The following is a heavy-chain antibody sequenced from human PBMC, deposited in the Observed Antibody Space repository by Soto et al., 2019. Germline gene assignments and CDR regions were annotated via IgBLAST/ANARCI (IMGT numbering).Heavy chain of an antibody. CDR1: GYTFTSYA. CDR3: ARGGDTIFGVVIIGSYYYYGMDV. J-gene: IGHJ6*02. V-gene: IGHV7-4-1*01. Sequence: ASVKVSCKASGYTFTSYAMNWVRQAPGQGLEWMGWINTNTGNPTYAQGFTGRFVFSLDTSVSTAYLQICSLKAEDTAVYYRARGGDTIFGVVIIGSYYYYGMDVWGQGTTVTVSS. CDR2: INTNTGNP. D-gene: IGHD3-3*01.